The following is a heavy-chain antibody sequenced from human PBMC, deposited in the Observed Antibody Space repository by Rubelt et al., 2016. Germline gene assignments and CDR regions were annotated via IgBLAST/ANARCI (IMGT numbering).Heavy chain of an antibody. D-gene: IGHD6-19*01. J-gene: IGHJ5*02. V-gene: IGHV4-59*12. CDR1: GGSISSYY. CDR2: IYYSGST. CDR3: ADVRPDSSGPGSWFDP. Sequence: QVQLQESGPGLVKPSETLSLTCTVSGGSISSYYWSWIRQPPGKGLEWIGYIYYSGSTNYNPSLKSRVTISVDTSKNQFSLKLSVGTAADTAVYYCADVRPDSSGPGSWFDPWGQGTLVTVSS.